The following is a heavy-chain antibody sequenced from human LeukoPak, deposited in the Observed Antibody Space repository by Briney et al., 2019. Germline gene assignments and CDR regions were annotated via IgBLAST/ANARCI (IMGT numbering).Heavy chain of an antibody. V-gene: IGHV3-7*03. D-gene: IGHD5-18*01. CDR1: GFTFSNYW. J-gene: IGHJ1*01. CDR3: AKDREYSYGYGDFQH. Sequence: GGSLRLSCAASGFTFSNYWMNWVRQAPGKGLEWVANLKQDGSEKYYVDSVKGRFTISRDNAKNSLYLQMNSLRAEDTALYYCAKDREYSYGYGDFQHWGQGTLVTVSS. CDR2: LKQDGSEK.